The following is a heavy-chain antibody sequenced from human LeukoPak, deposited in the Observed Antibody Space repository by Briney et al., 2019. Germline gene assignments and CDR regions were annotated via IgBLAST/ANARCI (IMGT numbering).Heavy chain of an antibody. Sequence: GGSLRLSCAASGFTFSDYYMSWIRQAPGKGLEWVSYISSSGSTIYYADSVKGRFTISRDNAKNSLYLQMNSLRAEDTAVYYCAIDLGYCSSTSCYMLDYWGQGTLVTVSS. J-gene: IGHJ4*02. CDR1: GFTFSDYY. CDR3: AIDLGYCSSTSCYMLDY. V-gene: IGHV3-11*04. D-gene: IGHD2-2*02. CDR2: ISSSGSTI.